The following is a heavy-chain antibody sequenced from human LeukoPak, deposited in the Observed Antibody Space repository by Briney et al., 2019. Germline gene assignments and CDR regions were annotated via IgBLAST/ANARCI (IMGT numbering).Heavy chain of an antibody. CDR3: ARDGSVEMATITVYYYYYGMDV. D-gene: IGHD5-24*01. J-gene: IGHJ6*02. CDR1: GFTFSSYS. CDR2: ISSSSSYI. Sequence: GGSLRLSCAASGFTFSSYSMNWVRQPPGKGLEWVSSISSSSSYIYYADSVKGRFTISRDNAKNSLYLQMNSLRAEDTAVYYCARDGSVEMATITVYYYYYGMDVWGQGTTVTVSS. V-gene: IGHV3-21*01.